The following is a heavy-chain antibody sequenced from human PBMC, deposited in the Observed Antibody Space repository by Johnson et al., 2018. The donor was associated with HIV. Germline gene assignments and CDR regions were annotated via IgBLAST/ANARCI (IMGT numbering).Heavy chain of an antibody. CDR1: GFTLSSYW. D-gene: IGHD3-22*01. CDR3: ARVVTMIVVDGGIEAFDI. J-gene: IGHJ3*02. V-gene: IGHV3-74*02. Sequence: VHLVESGGGLVQPGGSLRLSCAASGFTLSSYWIHWVRQAPGKGLVWVSRMTSDGSSTSYADSVKGRFTISRDNAKNTLYLQMNSLRAEDTALYYCARVVTMIVVDGGIEAFDIWGQGTMVTVSS. CDR2: MTSDGSST.